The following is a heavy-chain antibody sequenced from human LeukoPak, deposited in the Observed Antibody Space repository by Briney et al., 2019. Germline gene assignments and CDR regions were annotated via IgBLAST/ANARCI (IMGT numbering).Heavy chain of an antibody. CDR2: INHSGST. CDR1: GFTFSSYE. Sequence: GSLRLSCAASGFTFSSYEMNWVRQPPEKGLEWIGEINHSGSTNYNPSLKSRVTISVDTSKNQFSLKLSSVTAADTAVYYCASVRKGYCSSTSCYAKGYYYYYMDVWGKGTTVTISS. D-gene: IGHD2-2*01. V-gene: IGHV4-34*01. CDR3: ASVRKGYCSSTSCYAKGYYYYYMDV. J-gene: IGHJ6*03.